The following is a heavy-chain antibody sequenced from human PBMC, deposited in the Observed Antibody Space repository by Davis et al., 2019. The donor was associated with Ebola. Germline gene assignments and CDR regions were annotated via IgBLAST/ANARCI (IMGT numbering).Heavy chain of an antibody. D-gene: IGHD3-16*01. V-gene: IGHV4-61*01. CDR3: ARHGRVGGIMVY. J-gene: IGHJ4*02. Sequence: SETLSLTCTVSGDSVSSDIYYWNWIRQPPGKGLEWIGSIYYSGSTNYNPSLKSRVTISVDTSKNQFSLKLSSVTAADTAVYYCARHGRVGGIMVYWGQGTLVTVSS. CDR2: IYYSGST. CDR1: GDSVSSDIYY.